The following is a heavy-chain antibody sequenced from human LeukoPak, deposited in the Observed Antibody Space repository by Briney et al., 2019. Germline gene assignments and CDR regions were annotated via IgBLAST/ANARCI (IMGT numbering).Heavy chain of an antibody. V-gene: IGHV3-30*02. D-gene: IGHD4-17*01. CDR2: IRYDGSSK. Sequence: GGSLRLSCAASEFTFSSYGMHWVRQAPGKGLEWVAFIRYDGSSKYYIDTVKGRFTISRDNSKNTMYLQMNSVRAEDTAVYYCARESGSVTSEVDFDYWGQGTLVTVSS. CDR3: ARESGSVTSEVDFDY. CDR1: EFTFSSYG. J-gene: IGHJ4*02.